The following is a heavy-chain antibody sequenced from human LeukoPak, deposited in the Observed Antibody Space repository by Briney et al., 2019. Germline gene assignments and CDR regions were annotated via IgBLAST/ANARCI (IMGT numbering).Heavy chain of an antibody. CDR1: GFTFSNAW. V-gene: IGHV3-30-3*01. J-gene: IGHJ3*02. CDR2: ISSDGSDK. Sequence: GGSLRLSCAASGFTFSNAWMSWVRQAPGKGLEWVAFISSDGSDKYYADSMKGRFTISRDNSKNTLYLQMTSLRGEDTAMYYCAREGTARDAFDIWGQGTMVTVSS. CDR3: AREGTARDAFDI. D-gene: IGHD2-21*02.